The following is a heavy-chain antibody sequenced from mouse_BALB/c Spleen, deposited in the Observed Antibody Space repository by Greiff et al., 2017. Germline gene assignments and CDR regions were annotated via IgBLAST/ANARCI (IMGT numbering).Heavy chain of an antibody. CDR3: ARDFDYDEGYAMDY. CDR2: ISDGGSYT. V-gene: IGHV5-4*02. D-gene: IGHD2-4*01. J-gene: IGHJ4*01. Sequence: EVQVVESGGGLVQPGGSLKLSCAASGFTFSDYYMYWVRQTPEKRLEWVATISDGGSYTYYPDSVKGRFTISRDNAKNNLYLQMSSLKSEDTAMYYCARDFDYDEGYAMDYWGQGTSVTVSS. CDR1: GFTFSDYY.